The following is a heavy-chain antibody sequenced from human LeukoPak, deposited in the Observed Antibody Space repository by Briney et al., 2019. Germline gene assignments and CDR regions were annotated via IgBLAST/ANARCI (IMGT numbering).Heavy chain of an antibody. Sequence: GASVKVSCKASGYTFTSYGISWVRQAPGQGLEWMGWISAYNGNTNYAQKLQGRVTMTTDTSTSTAYMELRSLRSDDTAVYYCAREIESSYFDWSPIDYWGQGTLVTVSS. V-gene: IGHV1-18*01. CDR1: GYTFTSYG. J-gene: IGHJ4*02. D-gene: IGHD3-9*01. CDR2: ISAYNGNT. CDR3: AREIESSYFDWSPIDY.